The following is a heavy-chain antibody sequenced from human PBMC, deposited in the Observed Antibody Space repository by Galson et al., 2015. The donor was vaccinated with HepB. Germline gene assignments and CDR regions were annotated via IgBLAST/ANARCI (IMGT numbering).Heavy chain of an antibody. CDR1: GGTFSSYA. D-gene: IGHD5-12*01. CDR3: ARDIVKAYSGYDETYP. Sequence: SVKVSCKASGGTFSSYAISWVRQAPGQGLEWMGGIIPIFGIANYAQKFQGRVTITADESTSTAYMELSSLRSEDTAVYYCARDIVKAYSGYDETYPWGQGTLVTVSS. V-gene: IGHV1-69*13. J-gene: IGHJ5*02. CDR2: IIPIFGIA.